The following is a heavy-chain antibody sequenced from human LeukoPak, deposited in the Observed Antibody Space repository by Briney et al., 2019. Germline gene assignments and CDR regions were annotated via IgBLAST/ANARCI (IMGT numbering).Heavy chain of an antibody. V-gene: IGHV3-66*01. CDR1: GFTFSSYA. J-gene: IGHJ4*02. CDR3: ARDVDSSGSSDY. Sequence: GGSLRLSCAASGFTFSSYAMSWVRQAPGKGLEWVSVIYSGGSTYYADSVKGRFTISRDNSKNTLYLQMNSLRAEDTAVYYCARDVDSSGSSDYWGQGTLVTVSS. D-gene: IGHD3-22*01. CDR2: IYSGGST.